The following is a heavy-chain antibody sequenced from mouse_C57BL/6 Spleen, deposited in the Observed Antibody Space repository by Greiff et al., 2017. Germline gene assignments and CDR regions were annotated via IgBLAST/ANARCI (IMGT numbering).Heavy chain of an antibody. Sequence: QVQLQQSGAELVRPGTSVKMSCKASGYTFTNYWIGWAKQRPGHGLEWIGDIYPGGGYTNYNEKFKGKATLTADKSSSTAYMQFSSLTSEDSAIYYCARSYDGYRYYFDDWGQGTTLTVSS. V-gene: IGHV1-63*01. CDR3: ARSYDGYRYYFDD. CDR1: GYTFTNYW. J-gene: IGHJ2*01. D-gene: IGHD2-3*01. CDR2: IYPGGGYT.